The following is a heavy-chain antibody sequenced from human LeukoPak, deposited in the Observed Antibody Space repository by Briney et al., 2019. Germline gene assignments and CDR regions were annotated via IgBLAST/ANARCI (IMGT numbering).Heavy chain of an antibody. V-gene: IGHV3-30-3*01. CDR1: GFTFSSYA. Sequence: PGRSLRLSCAASGFTFSSYAMHWVRQAPGKGLEWVAVISYDGSNKYYADSVKGRFTISRDNSKNTLYLQMNSLRAEDTAVYYCAREEENDFWSGRDGGAFDIWGQGTMVTVSS. CDR2: ISYDGSNK. D-gene: IGHD3-3*01. CDR3: AREEENDFWSGRDGGAFDI. J-gene: IGHJ3*02.